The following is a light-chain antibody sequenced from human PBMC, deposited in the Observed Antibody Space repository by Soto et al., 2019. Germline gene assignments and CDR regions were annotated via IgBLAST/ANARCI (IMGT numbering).Light chain of an antibody. CDR3: QSYDSNFLVVI. CDR2: NNT. V-gene: IGLV1-40*01. Sequence: QSVLTQPPSVSVAPGQRVTISCTGSHSNIGAGYDVHWYQHFPGTAPRLLIYNNTNRPSGVPDRFSGSKSGTSASLAITGLQAEDEADYYCQSYDSNFLVVIFGVGTQLTVL. CDR1: HSNIGAGYD. J-gene: IGLJ2*01.